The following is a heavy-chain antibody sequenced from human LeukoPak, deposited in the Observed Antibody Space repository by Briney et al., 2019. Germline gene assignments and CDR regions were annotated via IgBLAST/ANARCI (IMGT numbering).Heavy chain of an antibody. V-gene: IGHV4-34*01. CDR3: ARARGSGWLYYFDY. D-gene: IGHD6-19*01. CDR2: IYHSGST. J-gene: IGHJ4*02. Sequence: SETLSLTCAVYGGSFSGYYWSWIRQPPGKGLEWIGEIYHSGSTNYNPSLKSRVTISVDKSKNQFSLKLSSVTAADTAVYYCARARGSGWLYYFDYWGQGTLVTVSS. CDR1: GGSFSGYY.